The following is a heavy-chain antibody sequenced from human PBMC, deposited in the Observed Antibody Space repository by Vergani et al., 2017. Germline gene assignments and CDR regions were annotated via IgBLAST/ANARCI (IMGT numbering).Heavy chain of an antibody. Sequence: QVQLVQSGAEVKKPGASVKVSCKASGYTFTGYYMHWVRQAPGQGLEWMVWINPNSGGTNYAQKFQGRVTMTRDTSISTAYMELSRLRSDDTAVYYCARDRAPIAAAENWFDPWGQGTLVTVSS. CDR3: ARDRAPIAAAENWFDP. D-gene: IGHD6-13*01. J-gene: IGHJ5*02. CDR1: GYTFTGYY. V-gene: IGHV1-2*02. CDR2: INPNSGGT.